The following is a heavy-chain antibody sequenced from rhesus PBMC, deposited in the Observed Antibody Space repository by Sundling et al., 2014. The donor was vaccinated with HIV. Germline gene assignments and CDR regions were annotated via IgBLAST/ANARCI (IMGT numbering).Heavy chain of an antibody. CDR1: DASISTYW. V-gene: IGHV4-80*01. J-gene: IGHJ6*01. Sequence: QVQLQESGPGLVKPSETLSLTCTVSDASISTYWWSWIRQPPGKGLEWIGEINGDTAYTNYNPSLRSRVTISRDTSKNQFSLKLRSVTGADTAVYYCAINGYAYFGMDSSGQGVVVTVSS. CDR2: INGDTAYT. CDR3: AINGYAYFGMDS. D-gene: IGHD5-24*01.